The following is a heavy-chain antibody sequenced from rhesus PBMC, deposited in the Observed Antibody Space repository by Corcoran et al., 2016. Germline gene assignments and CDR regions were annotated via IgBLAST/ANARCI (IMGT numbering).Heavy chain of an antibody. CDR2: IFGSIGST. CDR1: GGSISGGYG. Sequence: QLQLQESGPGLVKPSETLSLTCAVSGGSISGGYGWSWIRQPPGKGLEWIGHIFGSIGSTYYNPSHKSRVTISTDTSKDQFSLKLSSVTAADTAVYYCARAYCTGSGCYFDYWGQGVLVTVSS. V-gene: IGHV4S7*01. CDR3: ARAYCTGSGCYFDY. J-gene: IGHJ4*01. D-gene: IGHD2-21*01.